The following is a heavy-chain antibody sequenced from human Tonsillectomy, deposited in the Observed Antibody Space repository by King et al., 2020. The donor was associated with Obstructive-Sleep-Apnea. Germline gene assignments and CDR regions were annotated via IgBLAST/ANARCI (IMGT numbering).Heavy chain of an antibody. CDR1: GGSISSGDYY. D-gene: IGHD3-10*01. CDR3: AIEDGSGSYPHYYGMDV. V-gene: IGHV4-30-4*01. CDR2: IYYSGST. Sequence: VQLQESGPGLVKPSQTLSLTCTVSGGSISSGDYYWSWIRQPPGKGLEWIGYIYYSGSTYYNPSLKSRVTISVDTSKNQFSLKLSSVTAADTAVYSCAIEDGSGSYPHYYGMDVWGQGTTVTVSS. J-gene: IGHJ6*02.